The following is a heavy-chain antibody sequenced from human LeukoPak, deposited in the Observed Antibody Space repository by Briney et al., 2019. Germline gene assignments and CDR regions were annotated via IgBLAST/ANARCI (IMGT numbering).Heavy chain of an antibody. Sequence: GASVKVSCKASGYPFTSNGISWVRQAPGQGLEWMGWIGADNANTKYAQKLQGRVTMTADTSTTTVYMELRSLRSDDTALYYCARDVLGATCGFDFWGQGTLVTVSS. CDR1: GYPFTSNG. CDR3: ARDVLGATCGFDF. J-gene: IGHJ4*02. V-gene: IGHV1-18*01. D-gene: IGHD1-26*01. CDR2: IGADNANT.